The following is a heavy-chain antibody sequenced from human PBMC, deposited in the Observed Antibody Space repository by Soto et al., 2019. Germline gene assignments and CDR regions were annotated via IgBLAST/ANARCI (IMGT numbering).Heavy chain of an antibody. J-gene: IGHJ4*02. CDR2: ISAYNGNT. CDR1: GYTFTSYG. V-gene: IGHV1-18*04. CDR3: ARGYIAAAGKEYDY. D-gene: IGHD6-13*01. Sequence: GASVKVSCKASGYTFTSYGISWVRQAPGQGLEWKGWISAYNGNTNYAQRLQGRVTMTTDTSTSTAYMELRSLRSDDTAVYYCARGYIAAAGKEYDYWGQGTLVTVSS.